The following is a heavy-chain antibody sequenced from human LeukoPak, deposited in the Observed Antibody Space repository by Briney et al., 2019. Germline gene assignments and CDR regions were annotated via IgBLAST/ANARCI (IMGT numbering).Heavy chain of an antibody. D-gene: IGHD6-6*01. CDR3: ARHAGIAARLRYFDY. V-gene: IGHV4-4*09. Sequence: SETLSLTCPVSGGSISSYYCSWLRQPPGKGLEWIGYIYTSGSTNYNPSLKSRVTISVDTSKNQFSLKLSSVTAADTAVYYCARHAGIAARLRYFDYWGQGTLVTVSS. J-gene: IGHJ4*02. CDR1: GGSISSYY. CDR2: IYTSGST.